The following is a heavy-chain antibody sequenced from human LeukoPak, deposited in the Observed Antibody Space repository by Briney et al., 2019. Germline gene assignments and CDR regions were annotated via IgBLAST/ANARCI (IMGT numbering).Heavy chain of an antibody. J-gene: IGHJ5*02. CDR2: INHSGST. CDR1: GGSFSGYY. Sequence: SETLSLTCAVYGGSFSGYYWSWIRQPPGKGLEWIGEINHSGSTNYNPSLKSRVTISVDTSKNQFSRKLSSVTAADTAVYYCARVKKLRYFDWLLQGNNWFDPWGQGTLVTVSS. CDR3: ARVKKLRYFDWLLQGNNWFDP. D-gene: IGHD3-9*01. V-gene: IGHV4-34*01.